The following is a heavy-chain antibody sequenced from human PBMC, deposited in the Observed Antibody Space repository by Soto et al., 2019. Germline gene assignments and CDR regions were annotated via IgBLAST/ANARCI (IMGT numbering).Heavy chain of an antibody. V-gene: IGHV3-23*01. Sequence: EVQLLESGGGLVQPGGSLRLSCAASGFTFSNFAMTWVGQAPGKGLEGVSTIVDSGGNTYYADSVNGRFTISRDNSKNTLFLQMNSLRVEDTAVYYCAEGGFYDGFDYWGHGTLVTVSS. CDR2: IVDSGGNT. CDR3: AEGGFYDGFDY. CDR1: GFTFSNFA. J-gene: IGHJ4*01. D-gene: IGHD5-12*01.